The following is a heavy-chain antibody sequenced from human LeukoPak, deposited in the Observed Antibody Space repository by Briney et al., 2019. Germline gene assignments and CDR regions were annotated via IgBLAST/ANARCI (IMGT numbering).Heavy chain of an antibody. CDR1: GGSISSYY. Sequence: SETLSLTCTVSGGSISSYYWSWIRQPPGKGLEWIGYIYYSGSTYYNPSLKSRVTISVDTSKNQFSLKLSSVTAADTAVYYCAASVVVPAAMIRFDRWGQGTLVTVSS. V-gene: IGHV4-59*08. D-gene: IGHD2-2*01. CDR2: IYYSGST. J-gene: IGHJ5*02. CDR3: AASVVVPAAMIRFDR.